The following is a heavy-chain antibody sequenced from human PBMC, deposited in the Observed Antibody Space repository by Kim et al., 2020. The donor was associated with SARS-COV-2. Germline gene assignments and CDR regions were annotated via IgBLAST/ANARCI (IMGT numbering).Heavy chain of an antibody. CDR1: GFTFSDHN. D-gene: IGHD3-3*01. CDR2: IRSKATGYTT. V-gene: IGHV3-72*01. J-gene: IGHJ3*02. CDR3: ARSPHGVAPCDI. Sequence: GGSLRLSCAASGFTFSDHNMDWVRQAPGKGLEWIGRIRSKATGYTTEDAASVTGRFTIARDESKNSLFLEMNSLRTEDTAVYYCARSPHGVAPCDIWGQGTRVSVSS.